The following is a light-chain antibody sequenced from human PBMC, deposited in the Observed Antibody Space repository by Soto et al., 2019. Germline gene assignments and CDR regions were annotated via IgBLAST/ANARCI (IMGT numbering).Light chain of an antibody. CDR1: QRVAKF. CDR3: QQYGSSPLT. Sequence: EIVLTQSPDTLSLSPGERATLFCRASQRVAKFLAWYQQKGGQASRLLIFDASTRATDVPGRFSGSGSGTDFTLTISRLEPEDFAVYYCQQYGSSPLTFGGGTKVDIK. V-gene: IGKV3-20*01. J-gene: IGKJ4*01. CDR2: DAS.